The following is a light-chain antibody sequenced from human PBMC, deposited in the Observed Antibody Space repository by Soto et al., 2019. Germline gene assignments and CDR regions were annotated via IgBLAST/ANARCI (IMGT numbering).Light chain of an antibody. J-gene: IGKJ1*01. CDR2: KAS. V-gene: IGKV1-5*03. CDR3: QKYNRPWT. CDR1: QSINSW. Sequence: DIQMTQSPSTLSASVGDRVTITCRASQSINSWLAWYQQKPGKAPKLLIYKASTLESGVPSRFSGSGSGTEFTLTISSLQPDDFATYYCQKYNRPWTFGQGTKVEIK.